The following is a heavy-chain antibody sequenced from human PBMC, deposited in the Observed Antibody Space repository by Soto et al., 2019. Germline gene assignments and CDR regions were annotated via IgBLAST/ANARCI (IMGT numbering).Heavy chain of an antibody. J-gene: IGHJ4*02. V-gene: IGHV3-30-3*01. Sequence: XASLRLSCTAWGLCFGGYAMHWARQAPGKGLEWVSLIKYDGSNTYYANSVKGRCTISRDSPRNTLFLQMNSLRVEETAVYFCVREGADSGRYYPFDDCGKRTLVTVSS. D-gene: IGHD1-26*01. CDR1: GLCFGGYA. CDR2: IKYDGSNT. CDR3: VREGADSGRYYPFDD.